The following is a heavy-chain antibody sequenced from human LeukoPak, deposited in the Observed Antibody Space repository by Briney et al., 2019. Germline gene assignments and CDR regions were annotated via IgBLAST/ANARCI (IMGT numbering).Heavy chain of an antibody. V-gene: IGHV4-59*01. CDR2: IYYSGST. J-gene: IGHJ4*02. D-gene: IGHD3-22*01. CDR1: GGSISSYY. Sequence: SQTLSLTCTVSGGSISSYYWSWIRQPPGKGLEWIGYIYYSGSTNYNPSLKSRVTISVETSKNQFSLKLSSVTAADTAVYYCAGSYYDSSGFRYWGQGTLVTVSS. CDR3: AGSYYDSSGFRY.